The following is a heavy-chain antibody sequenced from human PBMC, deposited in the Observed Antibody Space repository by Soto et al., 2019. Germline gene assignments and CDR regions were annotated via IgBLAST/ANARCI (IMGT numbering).Heavy chain of an antibody. J-gene: IGHJ6*02. D-gene: IGHD6-13*01. CDR1: GYAFTNYA. CDR2: INAGNGNT. Sequence: QVQLVQSGAEVKEPWAPVKVSCKASGYAFTNYAMHWVRQAPGQRFEWMGWINAGNGNTRYSQKFQGRVTITRDTSASTAYMELSSLRSEDTAVYYCARGPDMDTSSYYYYVLDVWGQGTTVTVSS. CDR3: ARGPDMDTSSYYYYVLDV. V-gene: IGHV1-3*01.